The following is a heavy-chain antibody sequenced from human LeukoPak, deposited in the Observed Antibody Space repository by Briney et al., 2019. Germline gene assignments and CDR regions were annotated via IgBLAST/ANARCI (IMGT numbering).Heavy chain of an antibody. V-gene: IGHV3-30*02. Sequence: GGTLRLSCAASGFTFSSYGMHWVRQAPGKGLEWVAFIRYDGSNKYYADSVKGRFTISRDNSKNTLYLQMNSLRAEDTAVYYCARGYNKYSSGWYGDHAFDIWGQGTMVTVSS. J-gene: IGHJ3*02. CDR3: ARGYNKYSSGWYGDHAFDI. CDR1: GFTFSSYG. CDR2: IRYDGSNK. D-gene: IGHD6-19*01.